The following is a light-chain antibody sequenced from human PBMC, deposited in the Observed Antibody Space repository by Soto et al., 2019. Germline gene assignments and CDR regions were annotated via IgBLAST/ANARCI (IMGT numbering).Light chain of an antibody. V-gene: IGKV3-20*01. CDR2: DAS. CDR1: QSVSNNY. Sequence: EIVLTHSPGTLSLSPGERATLSCRASQSVSNNYLALYQQKPGQAPRLLIYDASSRATGIPDRFSGGGSGTDFTLTISRLESEDFAVYYCQQFSSYPLTFGGRTKVDI. J-gene: IGKJ4*01. CDR3: QQFSSYPLT.